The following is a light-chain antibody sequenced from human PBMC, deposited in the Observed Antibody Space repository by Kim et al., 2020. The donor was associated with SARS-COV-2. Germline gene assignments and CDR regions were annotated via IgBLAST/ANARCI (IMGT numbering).Light chain of an antibody. V-gene: IGKV3-15*01. CDR3: QQYKNWPPIT. Sequence: PREGAALPCRDRQGVNNSVAWYQQEPGQAPRLIMFGASTRATGIPARFSGSGSGTEFTLTITSLRSEDFAVYYCQQYKNWPPITFGQGTRLEIK. CDR1: QGVNNS. CDR2: GAS. J-gene: IGKJ5*01.